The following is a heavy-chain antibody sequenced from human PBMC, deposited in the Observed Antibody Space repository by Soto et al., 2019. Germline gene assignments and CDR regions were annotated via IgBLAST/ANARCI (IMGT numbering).Heavy chain of an antibody. V-gene: IGHV4-34*01. J-gene: IGHJ4*02. CDR2: INHSGST. CDR3: ARVLAAAGIYY. D-gene: IGHD6-13*01. CDR1: GGSFSGYY. Sequence: SETLSLTCAVYGGSFSGYYWSWIRQPPGKGLEWIGEINHSGSTNYNPSLKSRVTISVDTSKNQFSLKLSSVTAADAAVYYCARVLAAAGIYYWGQGTLVTVS.